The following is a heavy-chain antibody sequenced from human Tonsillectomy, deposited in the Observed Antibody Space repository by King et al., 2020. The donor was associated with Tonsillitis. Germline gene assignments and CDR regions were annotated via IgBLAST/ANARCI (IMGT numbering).Heavy chain of an antibody. CDR2: FFLGGGST. Sequence: GIKNFVYTTSGGRPAPGDGLGWVSLFFLGGGSTFYADSVKGRFTISRDNSKNSLSLQMNSLRPEDTALYYCATERLQYFDYWGQGTLVTVSS. V-gene: IGHV3-43*01. J-gene: IGHJ4*02. CDR1: GIKNFVYT. D-gene: IGHD2-21*02. CDR3: ATERLQYFDY.